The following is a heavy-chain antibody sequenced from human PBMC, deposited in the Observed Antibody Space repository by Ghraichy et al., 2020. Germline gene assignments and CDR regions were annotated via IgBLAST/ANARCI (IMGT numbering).Heavy chain of an antibody. V-gene: IGHV1-8*01. D-gene: IGHD3-16*02. Sequence: ASVKVSCKASGYTFTSYDINWVRQATGQGLEWMGWMNPNSGNTGYAQKFQGRVTMTRNTSISTAYMELSSLRSEDTAVYYCARSQYDYIWGSYRYYPNWGQGTLVTVSS. CDR3: ARSQYDYIWGSYRYYPN. CDR2: MNPNSGNT. CDR1: GYTFTSYD. J-gene: IGHJ4*02.